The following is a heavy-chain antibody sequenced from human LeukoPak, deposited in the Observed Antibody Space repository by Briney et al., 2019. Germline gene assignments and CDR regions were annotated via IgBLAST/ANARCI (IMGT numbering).Heavy chain of an antibody. CDR2: ISSSSSYI. D-gene: IGHD3-10*01. CDR1: GFTFSSYS. V-gene: IGHV3-21*01. Sequence: GGSLRLSCAASGFTFSSYSMNWVRQAPGKGLEWVSSISSSSSYIYYADSVKGRFTISRDNAKNSLDLQMNSLRAEDTAVYYCASSGSWGFGYWGQGTLVTVSS. CDR3: ASSGSWGFGY. J-gene: IGHJ4*02.